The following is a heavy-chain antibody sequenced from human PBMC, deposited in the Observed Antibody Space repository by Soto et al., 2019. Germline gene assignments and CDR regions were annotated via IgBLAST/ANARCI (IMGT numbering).Heavy chain of an antibody. D-gene: IGHD3-3*01. CDR2: IYPGDSDT. V-gene: IGHV5-51*01. CDR1: GDSFSNYW. J-gene: IGHJ5*02. Sequence: GESLKISCKGSGDSFSNYWIAWVRQMPGKGLEWMGIIYPGDSDTRYSPSFQGQVTISADTSINTVYLQWSSLKASDTAMYYCEGHPTDVWSGYFRRRRFAPRGQGTIVTVSS. CDR3: EGHPTDVWSGYFRRRRFAP.